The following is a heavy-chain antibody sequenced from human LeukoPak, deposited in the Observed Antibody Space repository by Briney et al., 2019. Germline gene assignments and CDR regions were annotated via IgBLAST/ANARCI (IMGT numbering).Heavy chain of an antibody. CDR3: ARVEWSFYGSESYGFFDF. D-gene: IGHD3-10*01. Sequence: ASVKVSCKASGYTFTDYYMHWVRRAPGQGLEWMGWINPKSGGTNYAQKFQGRVTMTRDTSISTAYMELSRLRSDDTAVYYCARVEWSFYGSESYGFFDFWGQGTLVTVSS. J-gene: IGHJ4*03. CDR1: GYTFTDYY. CDR2: INPKSGGT. V-gene: IGHV1-2*02.